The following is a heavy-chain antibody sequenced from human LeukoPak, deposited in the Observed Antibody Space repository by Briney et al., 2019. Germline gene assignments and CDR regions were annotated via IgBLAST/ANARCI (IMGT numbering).Heavy chain of an antibody. CDR2: IYYSGST. J-gene: IGHJ5*02. CDR3: ARGFWFDP. CDR1: GGSISSSSYY. Sequence: SETLSLTCTVSGGSISSSSYYWGWIRQPPGKGLEWIGSIYYSGSTYYNPSLKSRVTISVDTSKNQFSLKLSSVTAADTAVYYCARGFWFDPWGQGTLVTVSS. V-gene: IGHV4-39*01.